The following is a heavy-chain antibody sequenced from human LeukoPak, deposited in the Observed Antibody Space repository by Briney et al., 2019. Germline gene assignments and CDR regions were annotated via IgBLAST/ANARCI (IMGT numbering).Heavy chain of an antibody. CDR1: GFTFRDAW. J-gene: IGHJ5*02. D-gene: IGHD2-2*02. Sequence: PGGSLRLSCAASGFTFRDAWMTWVRQAPGKGLEWVGRIRSKTDGGTTDYAVSVQGRFTISRDDSKNTLYLQMSSLKTEDTAVYYCVRYCSSTSCYKPPWGQGTLVTVSS. V-gene: IGHV3-15*01. CDR3: VRYCSSTSCYKPP. CDR2: IRSKTDGGTT.